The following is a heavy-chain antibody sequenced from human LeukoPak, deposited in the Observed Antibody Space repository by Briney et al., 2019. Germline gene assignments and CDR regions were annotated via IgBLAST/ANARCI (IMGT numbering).Heavy chain of an antibody. Sequence: PSETLSLTCAVSGYSISSGYYWGWIRQPPGKVLEWIGSIYHSGSTYYNPSLKSRVTISVDTSKNQFSLKLSSVTAADTAVYYCARENSSSTSCYFHSYNWFDPWGQGTLVTVSS. CDR2: IYHSGST. CDR3: ARENSSSTSCYFHSYNWFDP. J-gene: IGHJ5*02. V-gene: IGHV4-38-2*02. CDR1: GYSISSGYY. D-gene: IGHD2-2*01.